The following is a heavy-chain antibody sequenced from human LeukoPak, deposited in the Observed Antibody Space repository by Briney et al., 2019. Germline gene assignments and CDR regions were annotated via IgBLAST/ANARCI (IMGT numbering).Heavy chain of an antibody. D-gene: IGHD3-10*01. CDR2: IYNSGIT. CDR1: GDSISSYY. Sequence: SETLSLTCSVSGDSISSYYWTWIRQPPGKGLEWIGYIYNSGITNYNPSLKSRVTISADTSKNQFSLKLTSVTAADTAVYYCARGHDYYGSGRQSWFDPWGQGTLVTVSS. J-gene: IGHJ5*02. CDR3: ARGHDYYGSGRQSWFDP. V-gene: IGHV4-59*01.